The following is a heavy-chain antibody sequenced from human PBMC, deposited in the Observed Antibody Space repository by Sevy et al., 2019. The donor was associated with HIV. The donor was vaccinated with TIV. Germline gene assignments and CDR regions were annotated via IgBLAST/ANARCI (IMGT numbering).Heavy chain of an antibody. D-gene: IGHD6-6*01. CDR1: GGSINNYY. V-gene: IGHV4-59*08. CDR3: ARLRFWSSSSGSTNYFDY. J-gene: IGHJ4*02. Sequence: SETLSLTCTVSGGSINNYYWSWIRQSPGKGLEWIGYISYSGTTNYNPSLKSRVTISVDTSKNQFSLKLSYVTAADTAVYYCARLRFWSSSSGSTNYFDYWGQGTLVTVSS. CDR2: ISYSGTT.